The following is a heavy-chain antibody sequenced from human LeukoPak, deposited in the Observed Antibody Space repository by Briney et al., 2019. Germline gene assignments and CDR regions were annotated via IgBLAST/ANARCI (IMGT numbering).Heavy chain of an antibody. V-gene: IGHV3-64D*09. Sequence: GGSLRLSCSASGFTFGSYAMHWVRQAPGKGLEYVSAISSNGGSTYYADSVKGRFTISRDNSKNTLYLQMSSLRAEDTAVYYCVKTPQYYYDSSGFYSNWGQGTLVTVSS. CDR1: GFTFGSYA. D-gene: IGHD3-22*01. J-gene: IGHJ4*02. CDR3: VKTPQYYYDSSGFYSN. CDR2: ISSNGGST.